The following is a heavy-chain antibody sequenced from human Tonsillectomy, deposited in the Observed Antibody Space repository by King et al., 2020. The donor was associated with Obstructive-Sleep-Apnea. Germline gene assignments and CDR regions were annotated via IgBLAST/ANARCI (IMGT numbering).Heavy chain of an antibody. CDR3: ARSTIVGGTTSPFDY. CDR1: GFSLSTSGMC. D-gene: IGHD1-26*01. CDR2: IDWDDDK. V-gene: IGHV2-70*01. J-gene: IGHJ4*02. Sequence: NLKESGPALVKPTQTLTLTCTFSGFSLSTSGMCVSWIRQPPGKALEWLALIDWDDDKFYSTSLKTRLTISKDSSKNQVVLTMTNLDPVDTATFYCARSTIVGGTTSPFDYWGQGTLAT.